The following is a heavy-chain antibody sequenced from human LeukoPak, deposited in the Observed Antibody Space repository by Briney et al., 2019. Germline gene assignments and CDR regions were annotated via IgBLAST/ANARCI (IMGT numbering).Heavy chain of an antibody. D-gene: IGHD2/OR15-2a*01. CDR1: GGSISSYF. CDR2: ISYSGNI. Sequence: PSETLSLTCSISGGSISSYFWSWIRQPPGKPLEWLGYISYSGNINYNPSLKSRVTISVDKSQNQFSLRLKSVTAADTAVYYCARGEYYFDYWGQGTLVTVSS. J-gene: IGHJ4*02. CDR3: ARGEYYFDY. V-gene: IGHV4-59*01.